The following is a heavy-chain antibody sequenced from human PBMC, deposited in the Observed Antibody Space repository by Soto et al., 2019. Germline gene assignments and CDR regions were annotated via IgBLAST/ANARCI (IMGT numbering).Heavy chain of an antibody. J-gene: IGHJ6*02. CDR2: IIPIFGTA. CDR1: GGTFSSYA. D-gene: IGHD3-10*01. Sequence: SVKVSCKASGGTFSSYAISWVRQAPGQGLEWMGGIIPIFGTANYAQKFQGRVTITADESTSTAYMELSSLRSEDTAVYYCARETGAYYYGMDVWGQRTLVTVSS. CDR3: ARETGAYYYGMDV. V-gene: IGHV1-69*13.